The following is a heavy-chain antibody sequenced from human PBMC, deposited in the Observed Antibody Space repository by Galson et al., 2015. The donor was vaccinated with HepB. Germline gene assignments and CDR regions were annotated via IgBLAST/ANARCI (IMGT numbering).Heavy chain of an antibody. CDR1: GFTFSSYG. CDR3: ASHYDILTGYYWSDAFDI. Sequence: SLRLSCAASGFTFSSYGMHWVRQAPGKGLEWVAVISYDGSNKYYADSVKGRFTISRDNSKNTLSLQMNSLRAEDTAVYYCASHYDILTGYYWSDAFDIWGQGTMVTVSS. CDR2: ISYDGSNK. V-gene: IGHV3-30*03. J-gene: IGHJ3*02. D-gene: IGHD3-9*01.